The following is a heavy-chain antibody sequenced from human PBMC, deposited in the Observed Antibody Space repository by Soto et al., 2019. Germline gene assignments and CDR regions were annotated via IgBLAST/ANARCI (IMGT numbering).Heavy chain of an antibody. CDR2: IYYSGST. CDR1: GGSISSYY. J-gene: IGHJ3*02. Sequence: PSETLSLTCTVSGGSISSYYWSWIRQPPGKGLEWIGYIYYSGSTNYNPSLKSRVTISVDTSKNQFSLKLSSVTAADTAVYYCAREDRIWANAFDIWGQGTMVNVSS. V-gene: IGHV4-59*01. D-gene: IGHD2-21*01. CDR3: AREDRIWANAFDI.